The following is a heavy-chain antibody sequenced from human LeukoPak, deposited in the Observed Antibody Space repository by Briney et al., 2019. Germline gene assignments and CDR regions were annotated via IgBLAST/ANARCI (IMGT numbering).Heavy chain of an antibody. V-gene: IGHV4-30-2*01. Sequence: SETLSLTCAVSGGSISSGGYSWSWIRQPPGKGLEWIGYIYHSGSTYYNPSLKSRVTISVDRSKNQFSLKLSSVTAADTAMYYCARGTVTRYYYYGMDVWGQGTTVTVSS. J-gene: IGHJ6*02. CDR2: IYHSGST. D-gene: IGHD4-17*01. CDR1: GGSISSGGYS. CDR3: ARGTVTRYYYYGMDV.